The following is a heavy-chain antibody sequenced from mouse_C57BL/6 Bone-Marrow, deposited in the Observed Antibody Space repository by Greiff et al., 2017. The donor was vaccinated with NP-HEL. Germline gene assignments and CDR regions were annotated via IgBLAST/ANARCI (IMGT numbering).Heavy chain of an antibody. J-gene: IGHJ2*01. CDR2: IRLKSDNYAT. D-gene: IGHD1-3*01. V-gene: IGHV6-3*01. Sequence: DVKLVESGGGLVQPGGSMKLSCVASGFTFSNYWMNWVRQSPEKGLEWVAQIRLKSDNYATHYAESVKGRFTISRDDSKIIVYLQMNNLRAEDTGIYYCTEWYFDYWGQGTTLTVSS. CDR3: TEWYFDY. CDR1: GFTFSNYW.